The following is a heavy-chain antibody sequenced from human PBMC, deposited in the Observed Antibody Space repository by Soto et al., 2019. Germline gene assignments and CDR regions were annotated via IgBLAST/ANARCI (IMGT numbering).Heavy chain of an antibody. D-gene: IGHD2-2*01. CDR1: GGSISSGGYY. J-gene: IGHJ4*02. Sequence: QVQLQESGPGLVKPSQTLSLTCTVSGGSISSGGYYWSWIRQHPGKGLEWIGYIYYSGSTYYNPSLKSRVTISLDTSKNQFSLKLSSVTAADTAVYYCARSSTRANYFDYWGQGTLVTVSS. CDR3: ARSSTRANYFDY. V-gene: IGHV4-31*03. CDR2: IYYSGST.